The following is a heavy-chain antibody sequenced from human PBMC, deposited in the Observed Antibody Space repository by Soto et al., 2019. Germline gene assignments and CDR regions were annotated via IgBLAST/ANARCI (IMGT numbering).Heavy chain of an antibody. CDR2: ISAYNYNT. CDR1: GYTFISYG. V-gene: IGHV1-18*01. CDR3: ARVVGALGHWFDP. D-gene: IGHD1-26*01. Sequence: ASVKVSCRPSGYTFISYGLSWVRQAPGQGLEWMGRISAYNYNTNYAQKLQGRVTMTTDTSTSTTYMELRSLRSDDTAVYYCARVVGALGHWFDPWGQGTLVTVSS. J-gene: IGHJ5*02.